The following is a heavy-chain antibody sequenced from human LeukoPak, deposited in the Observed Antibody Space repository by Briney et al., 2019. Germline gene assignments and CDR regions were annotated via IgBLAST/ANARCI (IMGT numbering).Heavy chain of an antibody. D-gene: IGHD5-18*01. CDR3: AGHWGYTYGSIDY. V-gene: IGHV4-39*01. CDR2: IYYSGST. CDR1: GGSISSSSSY. Sequence: SETLSLTCTVSGGSISSSSSYWGWIRQPPGKGLEWIGNIYYSGSTYYNPSLKSRVTISVDTSKNQLSLKLSSVTAADTAVYYCAGHWGYTYGSIDYWGQGTLVTVSS. J-gene: IGHJ4*02.